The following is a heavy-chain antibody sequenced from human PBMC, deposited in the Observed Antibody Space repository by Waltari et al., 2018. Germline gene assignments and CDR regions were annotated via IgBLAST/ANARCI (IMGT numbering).Heavy chain of an antibody. J-gene: IGHJ4*02. CDR2: IYYRGST. D-gene: IGHD1-26*01. V-gene: IGHV4-59*01. CDR1: GGSISSYY. CDR3: ARSPPWELPDY. Sequence: QVQLQESGPGLVKPSETLSLTCTVSGGSISSYYWSWIRQAPGKGLEWIGYIYYRGSTNYNPSLKSRVTISVDTSKNQFSLKLRSVTAADTAVYYCARSPPWELPDYWGQGTLVTVSS.